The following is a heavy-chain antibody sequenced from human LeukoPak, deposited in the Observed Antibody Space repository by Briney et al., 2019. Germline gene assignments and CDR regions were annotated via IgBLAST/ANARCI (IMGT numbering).Heavy chain of an antibody. Sequence: SGGSLRLSCAASGFTVSRNYMSWVRQAPGKGLEWVSVIYSGDGTYYADSVKGRFTISRDNPKNTLYLQMNSLRAEDTAVYYCASPAVVTDTSSDYWGQGTLVTVSS. D-gene: IGHD4-23*01. CDR2: IYSGDGT. J-gene: IGHJ4*02. CDR1: GFTVSRNY. V-gene: IGHV3-53*01. CDR3: ASPAVVTDTSSDY.